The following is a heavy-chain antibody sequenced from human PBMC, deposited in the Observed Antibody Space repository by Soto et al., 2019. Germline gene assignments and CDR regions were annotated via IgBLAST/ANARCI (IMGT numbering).Heavy chain of an antibody. CDR3: ARIGPYCGGDCYPDFDF. D-gene: IGHD2-21*02. V-gene: IGHV3-23*01. Sequence: GGSMRLSCAASGFTFNTYGMTWVRQAPGKGLEWVSTVSGSGGGTYYADSVKGRFTISRVNSKNTMYLQMSNLRAEDTAVYFCARIGPYCGGDCYPDFDFWGLGTPVTVSS. CDR2: VSGSGGGT. J-gene: IGHJ4*02. CDR1: GFTFNTYG.